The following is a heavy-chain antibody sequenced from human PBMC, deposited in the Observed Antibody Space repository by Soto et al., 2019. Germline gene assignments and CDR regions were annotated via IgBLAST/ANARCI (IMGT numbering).Heavy chain of an antibody. Sequence: GASVKVSCKASGGTFSSYTISWVRQAPGQGLEWMGRIIPILGIANYAQKFQGRVTITADKSTSTAYMELSSLRSEDTAVYYCARFPERINYDILTGYYIEGPAHYGMDVWGQGTTVTVSS. CDR2: IIPILGIA. D-gene: IGHD3-9*01. CDR3: ARFPERINYDILTGYYIEGPAHYGMDV. V-gene: IGHV1-69*02. J-gene: IGHJ6*02. CDR1: GGTFSSYT.